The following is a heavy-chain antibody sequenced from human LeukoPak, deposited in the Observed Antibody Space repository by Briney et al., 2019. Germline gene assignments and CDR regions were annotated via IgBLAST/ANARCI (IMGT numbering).Heavy chain of an antibody. CDR2: INPNSGGT. D-gene: IGHD6-6*01. CDR1: GYTFTGYY. Sequence: ASVKVSCKASGYTFTGYYMHWVRQAPGQGLEWMGRINPNSGGTNYAQKFQGRVTMTRDTSISTAYMELSRLRSEDTAVFYCARGTYSSSLGWFDPWGQGTLVTVSS. CDR3: ARGTYSSSLGWFDP. V-gene: IGHV1-2*06. J-gene: IGHJ5*02.